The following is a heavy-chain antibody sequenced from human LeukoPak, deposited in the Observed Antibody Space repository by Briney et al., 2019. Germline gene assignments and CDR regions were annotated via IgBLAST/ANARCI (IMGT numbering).Heavy chain of an antibody. V-gene: IGHV3-23*01. CDR1: GFTFSSYA. CDR3: AKPYYDRYYYGMDV. CDR2: ISGSGGST. J-gene: IGHJ6*02. D-gene: IGHD3-22*01. Sequence: GGSLRLSCAASGFTFSSYAMTWVRQAPGKGLEWVSAISGSGGSTYYADSVKGRFTISRDNSKNTLYLQMNSLRAEDTAVYYCAKPYYDRYYYGMDVWGQGTTVTVSS.